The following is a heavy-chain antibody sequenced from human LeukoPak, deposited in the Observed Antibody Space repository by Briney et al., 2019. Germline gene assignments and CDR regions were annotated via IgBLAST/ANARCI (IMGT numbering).Heavy chain of an antibody. D-gene: IGHD3-10*01. V-gene: IGHV3-23*01. CDR1: GFTFSSYA. J-gene: IGHJ6*03. CDR3: AKVMKGSERLTMVRGVIIKTAGLYYMDV. CDR2: ISASGGST. Sequence: GGSLRLSCAASGFTFSSYAMSWVRQAPGKGLEWVSSISASGGSTNYADSVEGRFTISRDNSKNTVYLQMNSLRAGDTAVYYCAKVMKGSERLTMVRGVIIKTAGLYYMDVWGKGTTVTVSS.